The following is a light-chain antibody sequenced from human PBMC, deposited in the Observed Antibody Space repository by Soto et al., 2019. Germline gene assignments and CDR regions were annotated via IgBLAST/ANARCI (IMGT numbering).Light chain of an antibody. CDR3: AAWDDSLSGWV. CDR2: RNN. Sequence: QSVLTQPPSASGTPGQRVTISCSGSSSNIGSNFVYWYQQFPGTAPKLLIYRNNQRPSGVPDRFSGSKSVTSASLAISGLPSEDEADYYCAAWDDSLSGWVFGGGTKVTVL. V-gene: IGLV1-47*01. CDR1: SSNIGSNF. J-gene: IGLJ3*02.